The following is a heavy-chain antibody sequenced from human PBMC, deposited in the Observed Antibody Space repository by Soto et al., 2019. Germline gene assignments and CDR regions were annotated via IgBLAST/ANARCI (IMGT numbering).Heavy chain of an antibody. CDR3: EREVGHMDV. CDR2: VSPYNGDT. V-gene: IGHV1-18*04. J-gene: IGHJ6*02. CDR1: GYTFTTYG. Sequence: QVQLVQSGAEVKKPGASVKVSCKASGYTFTTYGINWVRQAPGQGLEWMGWVSPYNGDTTYAQKVQGRVTMTTDTSTTTAYLELRSLRSDETAVYYCEREVGHMDVWGQGTTVTVSS. D-gene: IGHD2-2*01.